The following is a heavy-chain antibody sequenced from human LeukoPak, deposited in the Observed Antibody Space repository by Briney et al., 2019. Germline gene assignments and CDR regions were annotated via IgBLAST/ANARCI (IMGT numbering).Heavy chain of an antibody. J-gene: IGHJ4*02. D-gene: IGHD2-21*02. Sequence: SVKVSCKASGGTFSSYAISWVGQAPGQGLEWMGGINPIFGTANYAPQFQGRVTITTHDSTSTAYMELSSLRSEDTAVYYCARAAYCGGDCYVFDYWGQGTLVTVSS. CDR1: GGTFSSYA. V-gene: IGHV1-69*05. CDR2: INPIFGTA. CDR3: ARAAYCGGDCYVFDY.